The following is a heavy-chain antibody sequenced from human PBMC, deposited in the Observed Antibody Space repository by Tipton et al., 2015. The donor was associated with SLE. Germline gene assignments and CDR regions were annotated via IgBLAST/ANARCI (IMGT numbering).Heavy chain of an antibody. Sequence: TLSLTCTVSGGSISSYYWSWIRRPPGKGLEWIGYIYYSGSTNYNPSLKSRVTISVDTSKNQFSLKLSSVTAADTAVYYCARDQAVAGSYYFDYWGQGTLVTVSS. CDR1: GGSISSYY. D-gene: IGHD6-19*01. V-gene: IGHV4-59*01. J-gene: IGHJ4*02. CDR3: ARDQAVAGSYYFDY. CDR2: IYYSGST.